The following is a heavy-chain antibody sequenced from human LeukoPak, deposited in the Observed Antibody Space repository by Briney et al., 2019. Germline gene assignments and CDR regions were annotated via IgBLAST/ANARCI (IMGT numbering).Heavy chain of an antibody. D-gene: IGHD4-17*01. CDR2: IYTSGSN. V-gene: IGHV4-61*02. J-gene: IGHJ4*02. Sequence: PSETLSLTCTVSGGSISSGSYYWGWIRQPAGKGLEGIVRIYTSGSNNYNPSLKSRGTISVDTSKNKFSLKLSSGTAADTAVYYCAREVHGDIDYWGQGTLVTVSS. CDR3: AREVHGDIDY. CDR1: GGSISSGSYY.